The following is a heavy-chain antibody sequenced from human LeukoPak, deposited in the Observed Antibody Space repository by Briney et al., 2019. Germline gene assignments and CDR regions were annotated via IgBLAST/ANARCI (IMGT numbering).Heavy chain of an antibody. V-gene: IGHV1-46*01. Sequence: ASVKDSCKASGYTFTSYYMHWVRQAPGQGLEWMGIINPSGGSTSYAQKFQGRVTMTRDTSTSTVYMELSSLRSEDTAVYYCAREGKGGGYYDFWSGYTYGMDVWGQGTTVTVSS. J-gene: IGHJ6*02. CDR3: AREGKGGGYYDFWSGYTYGMDV. D-gene: IGHD3-3*01. CDR2: INPSGGST. CDR1: GYTFTSYY.